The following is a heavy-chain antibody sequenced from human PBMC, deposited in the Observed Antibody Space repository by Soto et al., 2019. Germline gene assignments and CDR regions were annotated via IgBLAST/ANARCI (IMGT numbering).Heavy chain of an antibody. V-gene: IGHV2-26*01. Sequence: GSGPTLVNPTETLTLTCTVSGFSLSNARMGVSWIRQPPGKALEWLAHIFSNDEKSYSTSLKSRLTISKDTSKSQVVLTMTNMDPVDTATYYCARIGSSWSENYYYYGMDVWGQGTTVTVSS. J-gene: IGHJ6*02. CDR3: ARIGSSWSENYYYYGMDV. D-gene: IGHD6-13*01. CDR1: GFSLSNARMG. CDR2: IFSNDEK.